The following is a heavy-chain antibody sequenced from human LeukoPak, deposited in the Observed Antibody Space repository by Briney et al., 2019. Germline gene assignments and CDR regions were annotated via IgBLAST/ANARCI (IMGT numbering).Heavy chain of an antibody. Sequence: PGGSLRLSCAASGFTFSSYGMHWVRQAPGKGLEWVAVISYDGSNKYYADSVKGRSTISRDNSKNTLYLQMDSLRAEDTAVYYCARDRAWNYFDYWGQGTLVTVSS. V-gene: IGHV3-30*03. CDR1: GFTFSSYG. J-gene: IGHJ4*02. CDR3: ARDRAWNYFDY. CDR2: ISYDGSNK. D-gene: IGHD3-3*01.